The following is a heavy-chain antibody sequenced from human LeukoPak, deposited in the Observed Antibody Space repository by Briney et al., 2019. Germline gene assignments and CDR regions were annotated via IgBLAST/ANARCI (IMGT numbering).Heavy chain of an antibody. V-gene: IGHV1-18*01. CDR1: GYTFTSYD. J-gene: IGHJ3*02. Sequence: GASVKVSCKASGYTFTSYDINWVRQAPGQGLEWMGWISAYNGNTNYAQKLQGRVTMTTDTSTSTAYIELRSLRSDDTAVYYCARALRFISLAERFDIWGQGTMVTVSS. D-gene: IGHD2-21*01. CDR2: ISAYNGNT. CDR3: ARALRFISLAERFDI.